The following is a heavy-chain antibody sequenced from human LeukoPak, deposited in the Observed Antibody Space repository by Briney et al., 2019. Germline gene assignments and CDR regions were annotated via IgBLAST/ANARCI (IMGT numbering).Heavy chain of an antibody. CDR2: IIPIFGTA. CDR3: ARDPSTVNDY. V-gene: IGHV1-69*13. D-gene: IGHD4-17*01. Sequence: SVKVSCKASGYTFTGYYMHWVRQAPGQGLEWMGGIIPIFGTANYAQKFQGRVTITADESTSTAYMELSSLRSEDTAVYYCARDPSTVNDYWGQGTLVTISS. CDR1: GYTFTGYY. J-gene: IGHJ4*02.